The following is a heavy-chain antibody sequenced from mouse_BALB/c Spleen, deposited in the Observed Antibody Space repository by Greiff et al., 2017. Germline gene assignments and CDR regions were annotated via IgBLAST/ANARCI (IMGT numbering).Heavy chain of an antibody. J-gene: IGHJ4*01. V-gene: IGHV2-6-2*01. D-gene: IGHD6-5*01. CDR3: ARHTEGSTLYYYAMDY. CDR2: IWSDGST. Sequence: VQVVESGPDLVAPSQSLSITCTVSGFSLTSYGVHWVRQPPGKGLEWLVVIWSDGSTTYNSALKSRLSISKDNSKSQVFLKMNSLQTDDTAMYYCARHTEGSTLYYYAMDYWGQGTSVTVSS. CDR1: GFSLTSYG.